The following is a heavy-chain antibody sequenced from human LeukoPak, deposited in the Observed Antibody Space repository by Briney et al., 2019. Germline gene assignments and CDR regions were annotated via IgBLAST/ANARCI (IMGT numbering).Heavy chain of an antibody. Sequence: GGSLRLSCAASGFTFSNYAMSWVRQAPGKGLEWVSGISGSGASTYYADSVKGRFTISRDNSKNTLYLQMNSLRAEDTAVYYCAKPGCSGGTCHYFYYMDVWGKGTTVTVSS. CDR2: ISGSGAST. J-gene: IGHJ6*03. V-gene: IGHV3-23*01. CDR1: GFTFSNYA. D-gene: IGHD2-15*01. CDR3: AKPGCSGGTCHYFYYMDV.